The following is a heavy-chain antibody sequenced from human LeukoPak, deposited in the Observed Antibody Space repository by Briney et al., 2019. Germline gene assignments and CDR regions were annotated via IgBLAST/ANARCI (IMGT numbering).Heavy chain of an antibody. D-gene: IGHD3-22*01. J-gene: IGHJ5*02. V-gene: IGHV1-2*02. CDR3: ARSGGLDYDSSGYYNPRPNNWFDP. CDR1: GYTFTGYY. CDR2: INPNSGGT. Sequence: GASVKVSCKASGYTFTGYYMHWVRQAPGQGLEWMGWINPNSGGTNYAQKFQGRVTMTRDTSISTAYMELSRLRSDDTAVHYCARSGGLDYDSSGYYNPRPNNWFDPWGQGTLVTVSS.